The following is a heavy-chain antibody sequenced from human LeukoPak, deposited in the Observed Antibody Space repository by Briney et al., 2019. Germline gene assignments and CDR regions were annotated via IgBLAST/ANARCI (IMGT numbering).Heavy chain of an antibody. D-gene: IGHD3-10*02. CDR1: GGSISSSSYY. CDR3: ARLMFVPYYFDY. J-gene: IGHJ4*02. CDR2: IYYSGST. V-gene: IGHV4-39*07. Sequence: SETLSLTCTVSGGSISSSSYYWGWIRQPPGKGLEWIGSIYYSGSTYYNPSLKSRVTISVDTSKNQFSLKLSSVTAADTAVYYCARLMFVPYYFDYWGQGTLVTVSS.